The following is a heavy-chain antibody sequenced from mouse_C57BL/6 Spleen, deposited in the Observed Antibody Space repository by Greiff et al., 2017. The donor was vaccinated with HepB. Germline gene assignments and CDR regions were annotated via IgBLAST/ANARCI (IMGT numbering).Heavy chain of an antibody. CDR1: GYSITSGYY. V-gene: IGHV3-6*01. D-gene: IGHD1-1*01. Sequence: EVKLQESGPGLVKPSQSLSLTCSVTGYSITSGYYWNWIRQFPGNKLEWMGYISYDGSNNYNPSLKNRISITRDTSKNQFFLKLNSVTTEDTATYYCARGYYYGSSWDYWGQGTTLTVSS. CDR3: ARGYYYGSSWDY. J-gene: IGHJ2*01. CDR2: ISYDGSN.